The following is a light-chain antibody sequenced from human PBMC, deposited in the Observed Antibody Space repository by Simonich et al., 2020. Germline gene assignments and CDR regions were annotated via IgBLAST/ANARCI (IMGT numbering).Light chain of an antibody. CDR2: DAS. V-gene: IGKV1-33*01. CDR1: QGISSA. Sequence: IQLTQSPSSLSASVGDRVTITCRASQGISSALAWDQQNPGKAPKLLIYDASNLETGVPSRFSGSGSGTDFTFTISSLQPEDIATYYCQQYDNLPLTFGGGTKVEIK. CDR3: QQYDNLPLT. J-gene: IGKJ4*01.